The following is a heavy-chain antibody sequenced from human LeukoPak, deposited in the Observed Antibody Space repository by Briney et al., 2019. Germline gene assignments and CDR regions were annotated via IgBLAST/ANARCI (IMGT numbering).Heavy chain of an antibody. J-gene: IGHJ4*02. Sequence: PSETLSLTCTVSGGSISSGDYYWSWIRQHPGKGLEWIGYIYYSGNTFYNPSLKSRVTISVDTSKNQFSLKLSSVTAADTAVYYCARENSYGYGTIFDYWGQGTLVTVSS. CDR2: IYYSGNT. D-gene: IGHD5-18*01. V-gene: IGHV4-31*03. CDR1: GGSISSGDYY. CDR3: ARENSYGYGTIFDY.